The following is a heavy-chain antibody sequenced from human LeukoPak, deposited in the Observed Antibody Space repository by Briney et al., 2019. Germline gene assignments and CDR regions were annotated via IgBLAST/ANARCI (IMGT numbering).Heavy chain of an antibody. CDR3: AGGPQYSGSYGD. Sequence: GGSLRLSCVVSGFSFSDYEMAWVRQAPGMGLEWISNISNSGVIRRYADAVKGRFAISRDNAKNSVSLQMNSLRADDTGLYFCAGGPQYSGSYGDWGQGTLVTVSS. V-gene: IGHV3-48*03. J-gene: IGHJ4*02. D-gene: IGHD1-26*01. CDR1: GFSFSDYE. CDR2: ISNSGVIR.